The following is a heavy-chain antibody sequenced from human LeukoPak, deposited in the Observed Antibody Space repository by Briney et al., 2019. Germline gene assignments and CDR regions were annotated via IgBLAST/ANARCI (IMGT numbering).Heavy chain of an antibody. CDR3: ARGASRAFDI. CDR2: IKEDGSET. CDR1: GFTFSNYW. V-gene: IGHV3-7*01. Sequence: GGSLRLSCAVSGFTFSNYWMKWVRQAPGKGLEWVADIKEDGSETYYVDSVKGRFTGSRDNAKNSLYLQMNSLRVEDTAVYYRARGASRAFDIWGQGTMVTVSS. J-gene: IGHJ3*02.